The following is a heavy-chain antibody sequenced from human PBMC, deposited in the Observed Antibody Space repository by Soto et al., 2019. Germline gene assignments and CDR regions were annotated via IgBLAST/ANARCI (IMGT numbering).Heavy chain of an antibody. CDR3: ATLPPRIEVTVLPIPT. CDR1: GCSISSYY. Sequence: SETLSLTCTVSGCSISSYYWSWIRQPPGKGLEWIGDIYYIGSTNYNPSLRGRVTISVDTSNNQFSLTLKYVTAADTAVYYCATLPPRIEVTVLPIPTWGQGTLVTVSS. V-gene: IGHV4-59*12. J-gene: IGHJ5*02. D-gene: IGHD2-15*01. CDR2: IYYIGST.